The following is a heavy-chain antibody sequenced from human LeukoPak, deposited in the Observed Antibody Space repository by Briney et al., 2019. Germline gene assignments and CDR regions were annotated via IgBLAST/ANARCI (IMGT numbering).Heavy chain of an antibody. J-gene: IGHJ5*02. CDR1: GGSISSGGYY. CDR2: IYYSGST. CDR3: ARGITPAYSSSLTYGWFDP. V-gene: IGHV4-31*03. Sequence: SQTLSLTCTVSGGSISSGGYYWSWIRQHPGKGLEWIGYIYYSGSTYYNPSLKGRVTISVDTSKNQFSLKLSSVTAADTAVYYCARGITPAYSSSLTYGWFDPWGQGTLVTVSS. D-gene: IGHD6-13*01.